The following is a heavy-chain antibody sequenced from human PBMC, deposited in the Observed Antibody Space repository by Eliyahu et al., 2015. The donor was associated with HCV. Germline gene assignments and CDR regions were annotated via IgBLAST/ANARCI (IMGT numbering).Heavy chain of an antibody. V-gene: IGHV3-74*01. CDR1: GFTFXNYW. CDR3: VRASGDYFFDY. J-gene: IGHJ4*02. Sequence: EVQLVESGGGLVQPGGSLRLSCGASGFTFXNYWMHWVRQAPGKGLVWVSRIKGDGGSAGYADSVKGRFIISRDNAENTLYLQMNSLRAEDTAVYYCVRASGDYFFDYWGQGTLVTVSS. D-gene: IGHD4-17*01. CDR2: IKGDGGSA.